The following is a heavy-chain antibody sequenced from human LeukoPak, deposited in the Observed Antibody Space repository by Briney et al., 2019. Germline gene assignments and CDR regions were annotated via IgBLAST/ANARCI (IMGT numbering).Heavy chain of an antibody. Sequence: SETLSLTCTVSGGSISSYFWTWIRQPAGKGLEWIGRIYTSGSTNYNPSLKSRVTMSVDTSKNQFSLKLSSVTAADTAVYYCARDRAVPGRIDYWGQGTLVIVSS. CDR1: GGSISSYF. D-gene: IGHD6-19*01. CDR3: ARDRAVPGRIDY. J-gene: IGHJ4*02. V-gene: IGHV4-4*07. CDR2: IYTSGST.